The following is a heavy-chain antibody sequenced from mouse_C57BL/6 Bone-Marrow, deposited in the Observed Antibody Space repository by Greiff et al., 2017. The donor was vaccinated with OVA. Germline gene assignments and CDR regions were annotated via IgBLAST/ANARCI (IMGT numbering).Heavy chain of an antibody. CDR2: INPNNGGT. J-gene: IGHJ4*01. D-gene: IGHD3-2*02. CDR3: ARKGDSSGYGPYYYAMDY. CDR1: GYTFTDYN. Sequence: EVQLQQSGPELVKPGASVKIPCKASGYTFTDYNMDWVKQSHGKSLEWIGDINPNNGGTIYNQKFKGKATLTVDKSSSTAYMELRSLTSEDTAVYYCARKGDSSGYGPYYYAMDYWGQGTSVTVSS. V-gene: IGHV1-18*01.